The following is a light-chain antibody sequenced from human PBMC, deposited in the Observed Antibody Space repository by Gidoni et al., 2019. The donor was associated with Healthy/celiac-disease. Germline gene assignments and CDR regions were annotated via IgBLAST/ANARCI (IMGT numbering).Light chain of an antibody. CDR2: GAS. CDR3: QRYNNWPRLT. Sequence: EIVMTQSPATLSVSPGERATLSCRASQSVSSNLAWYQQKPGQAPRLLIYGASTRATGIPARFSGSGSGTEFTLTISSRQSEDFAVYYCQRYNNWPRLTFGGGTKVRSN. V-gene: IGKV3-15*01. CDR1: QSVSSN. J-gene: IGKJ4*01.